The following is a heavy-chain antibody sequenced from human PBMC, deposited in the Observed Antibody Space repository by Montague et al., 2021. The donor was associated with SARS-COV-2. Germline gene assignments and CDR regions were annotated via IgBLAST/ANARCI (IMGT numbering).Heavy chain of an antibody. V-gene: IGHV4-31*03. Sequence: TLSLTCTVSGRSISSGGYYWSWIRQHPGKGLEWIGYIYYSGSTYYNPSLKSRVTISVDTSKNQFSLKLSSVTAADTAVYYCARDRRTITMVRGVTHWFDPWGQGTLVTVSS. D-gene: IGHD3-10*01. CDR2: IYYSGST. CDR3: ARDRRTITMVRGVTHWFDP. J-gene: IGHJ5*02. CDR1: GRSISSGGYY.